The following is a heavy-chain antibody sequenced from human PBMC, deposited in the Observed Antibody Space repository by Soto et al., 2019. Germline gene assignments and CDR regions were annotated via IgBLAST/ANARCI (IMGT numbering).Heavy chain of an antibody. CDR3: ARDPPHSVAGDFDY. J-gene: IGHJ4*02. CDR1: GYTLTELS. V-gene: IGHV1-69*04. Sequence: SVKVSCKVSGYTLTELSMHWVRQAPGQGLEWMGRIIPILGIANYAQKFQGRVTITADKSTSTAYMELSSLRSEDTAVYYCARDPPHSVAGDFDYWGQGTLVTVSS. D-gene: IGHD6-19*01. CDR2: IIPILGIA.